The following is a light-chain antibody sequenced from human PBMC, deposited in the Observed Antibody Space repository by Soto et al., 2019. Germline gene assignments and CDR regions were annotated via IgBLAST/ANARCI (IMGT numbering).Light chain of an antibody. V-gene: IGKV3-20*01. CDR3: QQYGSSSGT. Sequence: EIVLTQSPGTQSLSPGERATLSCRASQSVSSSLAWYQQKPGQAPRLLIYGASSRATGIPDRFSGSGSGTDFTLTISRLEPEDFAVYYCQQYGSSSGTFGQGTKVEIK. J-gene: IGKJ1*01. CDR1: QSVSSS. CDR2: GAS.